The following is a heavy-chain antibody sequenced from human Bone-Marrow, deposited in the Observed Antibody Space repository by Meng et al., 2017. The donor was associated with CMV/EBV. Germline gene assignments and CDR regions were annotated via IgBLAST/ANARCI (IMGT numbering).Heavy chain of an antibody. Sequence: GGSLRLSCAASGFSFSVYAMNWVRQAPGKGLEWVSSISGSAGSDGSANYADSVKGRFTISRDNSKNTVYLQMNSLRAEDTAVYYCARVMAAHALQQYYFDYWGQGTLVTVSS. D-gene: IGHD5-18*01. J-gene: IGHJ4*02. CDR3: ARVMAAHALQQYYFDY. CDR2: ISGSAGSDGSA. V-gene: IGHV3-23*01. CDR1: GFSFSVYA.